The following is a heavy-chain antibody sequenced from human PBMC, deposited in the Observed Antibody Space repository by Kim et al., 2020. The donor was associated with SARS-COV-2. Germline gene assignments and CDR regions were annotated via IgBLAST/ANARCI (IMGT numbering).Heavy chain of an antibody. Sequence: VKGRFTISRDNAKNSLYLQMNSLRAEDTAVYYCARDWEYSSSSGQKGMDVWGQGTTVTVSS. CDR3: ARDWEYSSSSGQKGMDV. J-gene: IGHJ6*02. D-gene: IGHD6-6*01. V-gene: IGHV3-48*03.